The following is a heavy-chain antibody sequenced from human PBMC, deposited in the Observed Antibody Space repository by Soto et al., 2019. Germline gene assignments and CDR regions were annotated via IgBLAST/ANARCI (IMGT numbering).Heavy chain of an antibody. CDR2: ISSNVGST. Sequence: GGSLRLSCSASGFTFSSYAMHWVRQAPGKGLEYVSAISSNVGSTYYADSVKGRFTISRDNSKNTLYLQMSSLRAEDTAVYYCVKEPQYDYVWGRDPFDIWGQGTTVTVSS. V-gene: IGHV3-64D*06. J-gene: IGHJ3*02. CDR3: VKEPQYDYVWGRDPFDI. CDR1: GFTFSSYA. D-gene: IGHD3-16*01.